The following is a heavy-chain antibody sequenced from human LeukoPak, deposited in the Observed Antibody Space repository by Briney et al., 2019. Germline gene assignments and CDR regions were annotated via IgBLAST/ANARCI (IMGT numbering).Heavy chain of an antibody. J-gene: IGHJ4*02. CDR1: GGTFSIYN. CDR2: ISSGGHYI. V-gene: IGHV3-21*01. Sequence: GGSLRLSCAASGGTFSIYNMHWVRQAPGKGLEWVSSISSGGHYIYYADSVKGRFTISRDNAKNSLYLQVNSLRAEDTAVYYCARALKAFDCWGQGTLVTVSS. CDR3: ARALKAFDC.